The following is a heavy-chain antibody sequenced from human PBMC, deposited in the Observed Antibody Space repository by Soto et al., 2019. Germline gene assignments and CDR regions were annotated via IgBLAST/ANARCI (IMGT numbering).Heavy chain of an antibody. D-gene: IGHD3-3*01. CDR2: IIPIYDSP. Sequence: SVKVSCKASGDTFNNYAISWVQQAPGQGLQWMGGIIPIYDSPSYAQGSHNRVTITADRSTSTAHLELNGLTSEDTAVYYCAASTFLSGVSGYFHLDLWGQGXLVTV. CDR3: AASTFLSGVSGYFHLDL. V-gene: IGHV1-69*06. CDR1: GDTFNNYA. J-gene: IGHJ4*02.